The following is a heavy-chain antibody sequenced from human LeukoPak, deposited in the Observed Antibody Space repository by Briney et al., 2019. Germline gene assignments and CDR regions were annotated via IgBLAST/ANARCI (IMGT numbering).Heavy chain of an antibody. CDR3: AKDLRPNAYYYDLD. J-gene: IGHJ4*02. V-gene: IGHV3-23*01. CDR1: GFTFSSYA. D-gene: IGHD3-22*01. Sequence: GASLRLSCAASGFTFSSYAMSWVRQAPGKGLEWVSAISGSGGSTYYADSVKGRFTISRDNSKNTLYLQMNSLRAEDTAVYYCAKDLRPNAYYYDLDWGQGTLVTVSS. CDR2: ISGSGGST.